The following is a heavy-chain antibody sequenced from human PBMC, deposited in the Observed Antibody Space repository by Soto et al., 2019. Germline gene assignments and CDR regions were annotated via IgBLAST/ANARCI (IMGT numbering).Heavy chain of an antibody. J-gene: IGHJ4*02. D-gene: IGHD1-26*01. V-gene: IGHV3-30*18. Sequence: QVHLVESGGGVVQPGRSLRLSCAASGFSFSTYGMHWVRQAPGKGLEWVAFISNDGSNKYYADSVKGRLTISRDNSKNTLYLLMNSLRAEATAVYYCAKGFGNYSAFDYWCQGTLVTVSS. CDR2: ISNDGSNK. CDR3: AKGFGNYSAFDY. CDR1: GFSFSTYG.